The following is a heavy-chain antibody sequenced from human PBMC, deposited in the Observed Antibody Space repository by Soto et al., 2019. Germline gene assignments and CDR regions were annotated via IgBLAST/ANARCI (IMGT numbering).Heavy chain of an antibody. CDR1: GGSVANSSYY. CDR3: VSQRTTVPTQAYFDY. J-gene: IGHJ4*02. CDR2: VYYRGRS. Sequence: SETLSLTCTVSGGSVANSSYYWGWIRQSPGKGLEWIGSVYYRGRSYSKSPVKSRVTISVDTSKNRFSLSLNSVTASDTAVYFCVSQRTTVPTQAYFDYWGPGALVTVSS. D-gene: IGHD4-17*01. V-gene: IGHV4-39*01.